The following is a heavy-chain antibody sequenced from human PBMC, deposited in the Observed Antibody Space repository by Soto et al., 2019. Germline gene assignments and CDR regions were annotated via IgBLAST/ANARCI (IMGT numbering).Heavy chain of an antibody. CDR3: ANRELQSCSGTLCSVFDY. D-gene: IGHD2-2*01. J-gene: IGHJ4*02. V-gene: IGHV3-23*01. Sequence: EVQLLESGGGLVQPGGSLRLSCAVSGLTFSNYAMSWVRQAPGKGLDWVSGISGSGDSTYYADSVKGRFTISRDNSKNTLYLQMNSLRAEDTAVYYCANRELQSCSGTLCSVFDYWGQGTPVTVSS. CDR1: GLTFSNYA. CDR2: ISGSGDST.